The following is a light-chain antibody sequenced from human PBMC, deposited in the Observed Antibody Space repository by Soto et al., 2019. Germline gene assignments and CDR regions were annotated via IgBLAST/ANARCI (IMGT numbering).Light chain of an antibody. CDR3: QHYSHYPWT. J-gene: IGKJ1*01. V-gene: IGKV1-5*03. CDR2: QAS. CDR1: QSIHKW. Sequence: DIKMTQSPSTLSASPGDRVIITCRASQSIHKWLAWYQQRPGEAPKLLIYQASHLQSGVPSRFSGSGSETEFSLTISSLQPADFATDYCQHYSHYPWTFGQGTKVEIK.